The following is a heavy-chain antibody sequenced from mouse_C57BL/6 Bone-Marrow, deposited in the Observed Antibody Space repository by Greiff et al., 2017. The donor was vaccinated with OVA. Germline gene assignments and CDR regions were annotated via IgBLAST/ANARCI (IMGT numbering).Heavy chain of an antibody. D-gene: IGHD2-4*01. CDR1: GYTFTGYW. J-gene: IGHJ4*01. CDR2: ILPGSGST. V-gene: IGHV1-9*01. Sequence: VMLVESGAELMKPGASVKLSCKATGYTFTGYWIEWVKQRPGHGLEWIGEILPGSGSTNYNEKFKGKATFTADTSSNTAYMQLSSLTTEDSAIYYCARCSVYYDYGDYYAMDYWGQGTSVTVSS. CDR3: ARCSVYYDYGDYYAMDY.